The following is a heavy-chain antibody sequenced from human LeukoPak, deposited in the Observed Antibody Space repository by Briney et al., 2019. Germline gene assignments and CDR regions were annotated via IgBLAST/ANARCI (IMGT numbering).Heavy chain of an antibody. CDR2: ISGSGVTT. Sequence: PGGSLRLPCVASGFTFSSYAMSWVRQAPGKGLEWVSAISGSGVTTHYAGSVKGRFSISRDNSKNTLYLQMKSLRAEDTALYYCAKKVVVGATSPYSDFQDWGQGTLVTVSS. CDR1: GFTFSSYA. J-gene: IGHJ1*01. V-gene: IGHV3-23*01. D-gene: IGHD1-26*01. CDR3: AKKVVVGATSPYSDFQD.